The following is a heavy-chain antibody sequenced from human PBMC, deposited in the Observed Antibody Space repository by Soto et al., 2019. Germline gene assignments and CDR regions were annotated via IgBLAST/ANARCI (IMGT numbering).Heavy chain of an antibody. J-gene: IGHJ4*02. CDR1: GFSFTSYY. CDR2: SNTDGST. D-gene: IGHD3-3*01. V-gene: IGHV1-46*01. CDR3: ARDLEYNFYDF. Sequence: QVQLVQSGAEVKKPGASVKISCKASGFSFTSYYMHWVRQAPGQGLEWVGKSNTDGSTRYARNFQGRVTMTRDTSTSTFYMEVNSLSSEDTAVYYCARDLEYNFYDFWGQGTLVTVSS.